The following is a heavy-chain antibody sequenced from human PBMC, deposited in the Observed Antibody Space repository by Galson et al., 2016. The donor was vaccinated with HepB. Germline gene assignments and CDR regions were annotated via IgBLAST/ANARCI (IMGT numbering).Heavy chain of an antibody. V-gene: IGHV7-4-1*02. CDR2: INTNTGNP. CDR1: GYTFTTYP. CDR3: ARASCGGDCNQYYYYYYVLDV. D-gene: IGHD2-21*02. Sequence: CKASGYTFTTYPVNWLRQAPGQGLEWMGWINTNTGNPTFAQDFTGRFVFSLDTSVSTAYLQIISLKAEDTAVYFCARASCGGDCNQYYYYYYVLDVWGQGTTVAVSS. J-gene: IGHJ6*02.